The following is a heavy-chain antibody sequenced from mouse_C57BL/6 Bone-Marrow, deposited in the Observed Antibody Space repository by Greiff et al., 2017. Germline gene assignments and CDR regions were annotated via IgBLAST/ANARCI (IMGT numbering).Heavy chain of an antibody. CDR1: GFTFTDYY. Sequence: EVQRVESGGGLVQPGGSLSLSCAASGFTFTDYYMSWVRQPPGKALEWLGFISNKANGYTTEYSASVKGRFTISRDNTQSILYLQVNALRAEDSATYYCASNYGDWYCDVWGTGTTVTVSS. V-gene: IGHV7-3*01. CDR2: ISNKANGYTT. CDR3: ASNYGDWYCDV. D-gene: IGHD1-1*01. J-gene: IGHJ1*03.